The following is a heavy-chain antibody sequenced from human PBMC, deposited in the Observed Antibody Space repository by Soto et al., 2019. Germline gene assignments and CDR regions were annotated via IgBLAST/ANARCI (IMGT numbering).Heavy chain of an antibody. J-gene: IGHJ5*02. CDR3: AKAPSSDGNSGACSLGS. V-gene: IGHV3-23*01. D-gene: IGHD2-21*02. Sequence: EVQLLESGGGLVQPGGSLRLSCAASGFTFSNYGMSWVRQAPGKGLEWVSSISGGNTFYAGSVKGRFTISRDNSKNTLYLQMNSLAAEDTAVYYCAKAPSSDGNSGACSLGSWGQGTLVTVSS. CDR1: GFTFSNYG. CDR2: SISGGNT.